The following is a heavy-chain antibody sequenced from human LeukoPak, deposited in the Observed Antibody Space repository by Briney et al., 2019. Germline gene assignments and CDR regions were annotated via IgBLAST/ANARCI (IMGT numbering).Heavy chain of an antibody. CDR1: GFTFGDYA. Sequence: GGSLRLSCTASGFTFGDYAMSWFRQAPGKGLEWVGSIRSQTYGGTTEYAASVKGRFTISRDDSKSIAYLQMNSLKTEDTAVYYCTSSAMPLAFDYWGQGTLVTVSS. CDR2: IRSQTYGGTT. V-gene: IGHV3-49*03. CDR3: TSSAMPLAFDY. J-gene: IGHJ4*02. D-gene: IGHD2-2*01.